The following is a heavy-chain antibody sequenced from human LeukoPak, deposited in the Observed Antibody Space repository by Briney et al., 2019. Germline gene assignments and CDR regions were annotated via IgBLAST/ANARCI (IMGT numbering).Heavy chain of an antibody. CDR2: INPNSGGT. CDR3: ARESNYYDSSDYYQGDAFDI. CDR1: GYTFTVYY. V-gene: IGHV1-2*02. Sequence: ASVKVSCTASGYTFTVYYMHWVRQAPGQGLEWVGWINPNSGGTNYTQKFQGRVTMTRDTSISTAYMDLSRLRSGDTAVYSCARESNYYDSSDYYQGDAFDIWGQGTMVTVSS. D-gene: IGHD3-22*01. J-gene: IGHJ3*02.